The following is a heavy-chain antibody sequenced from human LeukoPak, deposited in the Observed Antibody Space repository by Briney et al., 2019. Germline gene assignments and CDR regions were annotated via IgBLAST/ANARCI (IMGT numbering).Heavy chain of an antibody. J-gene: IGHJ4*02. CDR3: VRPSSGWSIYDY. CDR2: IYPGDSDT. CDR1: GYSFTNYW. D-gene: IGHD6-19*01. V-gene: IGHV5-51*01. Sequence: GESLKISCTGSGYSFTNYWIAWVRQMPGTGLEWMGIIYPGDSDTRYSPSFQGQVTISADKSISTAYLGVEDLKASEPAMYYLVRPSSGWSIYDYWGQGTLVTVSS.